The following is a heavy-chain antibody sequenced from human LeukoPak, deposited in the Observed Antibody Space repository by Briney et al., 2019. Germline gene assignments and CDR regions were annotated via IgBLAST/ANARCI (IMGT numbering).Heavy chain of an antibody. D-gene: IGHD3-22*01. CDR1: GNSISSGDYY. CDR2: IYTSGST. CDR3: ARASYSYDINGWVPFDY. V-gene: IGHV4-61*02. Sequence: KSSETLSLTCTVSGNSISSGDYYWSWIRQPAGKGLEWIGRIYTSGSTNYNPSLKSRVTISGDTSKNQFSLRLSSVTAAGTAVYYCARASYSYDINGWVPFDYWGQGTLVTVSS. J-gene: IGHJ4*02.